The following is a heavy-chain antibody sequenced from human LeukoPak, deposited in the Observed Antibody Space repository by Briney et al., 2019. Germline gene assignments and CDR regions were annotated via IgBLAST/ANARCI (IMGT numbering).Heavy chain of an antibody. J-gene: IGHJ3*02. CDR3: ARDDRIVGATLDGFHI. CDR2: IYTSGST. V-gene: IGHV4-4*07. CDR1: GGSISSYY. Sequence: PSETLSLTCTVSGGSISSYYWSWIRQPAGKGLEWIGRIYTSGSTNYNPSLKSRVTMSVDTSKNQFSLKLSSVTAADTAVYYCARDDRIVGATLDGFHIWGQGTMVTVSS. D-gene: IGHD1-26*01.